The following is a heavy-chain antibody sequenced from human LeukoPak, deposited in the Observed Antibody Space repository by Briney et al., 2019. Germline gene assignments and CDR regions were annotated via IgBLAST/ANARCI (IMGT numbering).Heavy chain of an antibody. CDR1: GFTFSSYA. Sequence: GGSLRLSCAASGFTFSSYAIHWVRQAPGKGLEWVAVISYDGSNKYYADSVKGRFTISRDNSKNTLYLQMNSLRAEDTAVYYCAKAKLGSMVRGVLRYYYYYMDVWGKGTTVTVSS. D-gene: IGHD3-10*01. V-gene: IGHV3-30*04. CDR2: ISYDGSNK. CDR3: AKAKLGSMVRGVLRYYYYYMDV. J-gene: IGHJ6*03.